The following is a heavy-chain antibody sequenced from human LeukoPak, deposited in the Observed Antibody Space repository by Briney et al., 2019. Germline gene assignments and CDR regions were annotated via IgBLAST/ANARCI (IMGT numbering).Heavy chain of an antibody. J-gene: IGHJ4*02. CDR3: ARDFHDYGDYEQSDY. Sequence: GGSLRLSCAASGFTFSDYYMSWFRQAPGKGLEWVSYISSSGSTIYYADSVKGRFTISRDNAKNSLYLQMNSLRAEDTAVYYCARDFHDYGDYEQSDYWGQGTLVTVSS. D-gene: IGHD4-17*01. CDR2: ISSSGSTI. CDR1: GFTFSDYY. V-gene: IGHV3-11*01.